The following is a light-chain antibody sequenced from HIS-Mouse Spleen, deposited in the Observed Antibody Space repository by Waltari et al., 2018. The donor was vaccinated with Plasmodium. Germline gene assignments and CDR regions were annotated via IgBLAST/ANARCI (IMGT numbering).Light chain of an antibody. J-gene: IGKJ4*01. CDR1: QSVSSY. CDR3: QQRSNWPLT. CDR2: DAS. V-gene: IGKV3-11*01. Sequence: EIVLTQSPATLSLSPGERATLSSRASQSVSSYLAWYQQKPGQAPWLLIYDASNRATGIPARFSGGGAGTDFILTISSREPEDFAVYYCQQRSNWPLTFGGGTKVEIK.